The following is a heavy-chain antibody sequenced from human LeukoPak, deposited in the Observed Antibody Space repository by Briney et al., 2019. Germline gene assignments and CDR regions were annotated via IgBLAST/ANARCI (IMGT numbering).Heavy chain of an antibody. CDR1: GFTFSSYA. J-gene: IGHJ4*02. Sequence: GGSLRLSCDASGFTFSSYAMHWVRQAPGKGLEWVAVISYDGSNKYYADSVKGRFTISRDNSKNTLYVQMNSLRPEDTAVYYCSRSGNSGLLGYWGQGTLVIVSS. V-gene: IGHV3-30*04. CDR3: SRSGNSGLLGY. CDR2: ISYDGSNK. D-gene: IGHD2/OR15-2a*01.